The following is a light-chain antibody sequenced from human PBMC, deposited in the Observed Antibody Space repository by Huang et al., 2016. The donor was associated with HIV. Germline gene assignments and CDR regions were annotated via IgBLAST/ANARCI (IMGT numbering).Light chain of an antibody. Sequence: IQLTQSPSSLSASVGDRVTITCRASQYINNNLACYQQKPGRAPKLLIYAASTLQSGVPLSFSGYGSGTVFILTINSLQPEDFATYYCQQLNTFLFGPGTRVDI. CDR3: QQLNTFL. CDR2: AAS. V-gene: IGKV1-9*01. J-gene: IGKJ3*01. CDR1: QYINNN.